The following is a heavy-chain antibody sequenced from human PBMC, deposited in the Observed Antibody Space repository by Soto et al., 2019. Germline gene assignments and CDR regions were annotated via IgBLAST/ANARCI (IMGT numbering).Heavy chain of an antibody. CDR3: ARLGAAAGIYYYYYGMDV. CDR2: IYYSGST. Sequence: SETLSLTCTVSGGSISSYYWSWIRQPPGKGLEWIGYIYYSGSTNYNPSLKSRVTISVDTSKNQFSLKLSSVTAADTAVYYCARLGAAAGIYYYYYGMDVWGQGTTVTVSS. V-gene: IGHV4-59*01. CDR1: GGSISSYY. D-gene: IGHD6-13*01. J-gene: IGHJ6*02.